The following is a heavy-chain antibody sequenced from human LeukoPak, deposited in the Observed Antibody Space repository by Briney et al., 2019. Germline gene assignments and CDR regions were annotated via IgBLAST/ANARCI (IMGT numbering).Heavy chain of an antibody. CDR2: ISRSGSTI. J-gene: IGHJ4*02. V-gene: IGHV3-11*04. CDR1: GFTFSDYY. CDR3: VRDWGYDSSGYWQKYFDT. D-gene: IGHD3-22*01. Sequence: GGSLRLSCAASGFTFSDYYMSWIRQAPGKGLEWVSYISRSGSTIYYADSVKGRFTISRDNAKNTLYLQMNSLRAEDTAVYYCVRDWGYDSSGYWQKYFDTWGQGTLVTVSS.